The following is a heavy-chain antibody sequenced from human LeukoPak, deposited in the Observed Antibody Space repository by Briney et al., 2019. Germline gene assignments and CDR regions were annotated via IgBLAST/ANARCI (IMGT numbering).Heavy chain of an antibody. J-gene: IGHJ3*02. CDR1: GGSISSGDYY. V-gene: IGHV4-30-4*01. Sequence: SQTLSLTCTVSGGSISSGDYYWSWIRQPPGKGLEWIGYIYYSGSTYYNPSLKSRATISVDTSKNQFSLKLSSVTAADTAVCYCAREGYFDGAFDIWGQGTMVTVSS. CDR3: AREGYFDGAFDI. D-gene: IGHD3-9*01. CDR2: IYYSGST.